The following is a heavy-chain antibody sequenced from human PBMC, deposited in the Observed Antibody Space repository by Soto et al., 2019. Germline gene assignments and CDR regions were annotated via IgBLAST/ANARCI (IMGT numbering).Heavy chain of an antibody. CDR1: GGTFSSYA. CDR2: IIPIFGTA. J-gene: IGHJ6*02. V-gene: IGHV1-69*06. Sequence: SVKVSCKASGGTFSSYAISWVRQAPGQGLEWMGGIIPIFGTANYAQKFQGRVTITADKSTSTAYMELSSLRSEDTAVYYCARGGYSCPPRFRAYYYGMDVWGQGTTVTVSS. D-gene: IGHD5-12*01. CDR3: ARGGYSCPPRFRAYYYGMDV.